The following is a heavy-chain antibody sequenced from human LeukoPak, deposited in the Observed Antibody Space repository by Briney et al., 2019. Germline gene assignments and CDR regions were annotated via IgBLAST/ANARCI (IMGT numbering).Heavy chain of an antibody. Sequence: ASVKVSCKASGYTFTGYYMHWVRQAPGQGLEWMGRINPNSGGTNYAQKFQGRVTMTRDTSISTAYMELSSLRSEDTAVYYCARGRKHNWNGLNYWGQGTLVTVSS. CDR3: ARGRKHNWNGLNY. CDR1: GYTFTGYY. J-gene: IGHJ4*02. D-gene: IGHD1-1*01. V-gene: IGHV1-2*06. CDR2: INPNSGGT.